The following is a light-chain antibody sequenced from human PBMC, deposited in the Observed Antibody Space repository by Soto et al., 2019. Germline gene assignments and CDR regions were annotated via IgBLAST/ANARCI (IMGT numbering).Light chain of an antibody. J-gene: IGLJ1*01. CDR3: CSYAGSSTFYV. CDR1: SSDVGSYNL. Sequence: QSALTQPASVSGSPGQSITISCTGNSSDVGSYNLVSWYQQHPGKAPKLMIYEGSKRPSGVSNRFSGSKSGNTASLTISGLQAEDEADYYCCSYAGSSTFYVFGTGTKLTVL. CDR2: EGS. V-gene: IGLV2-23*01.